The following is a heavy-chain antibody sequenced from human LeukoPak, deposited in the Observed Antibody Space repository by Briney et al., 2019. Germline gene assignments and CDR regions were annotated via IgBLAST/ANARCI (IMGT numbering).Heavy chain of an antibody. CDR1: GGSISSYY. CDR3: ARGGEDSSGYYGYFDY. V-gene: IGHV4-34*01. J-gene: IGHJ4*02. Sequence: PSETLSLTCTVSGGSISSYYWSWIRQPAGKGLEWIGEINHSGSTSYNPSLKSRVTISVDTSKNQFSLKLSSVTAADTAVYYCARGGEDSSGYYGYFDYWGQGTLVTVSS. D-gene: IGHD3-22*01. CDR2: INHSGST.